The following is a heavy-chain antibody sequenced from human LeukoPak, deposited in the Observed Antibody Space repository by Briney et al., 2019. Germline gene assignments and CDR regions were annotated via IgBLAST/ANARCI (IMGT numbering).Heavy chain of an antibody. CDR2: LYNSAST. Sequence: SETLSLTCTDSGGSISSSTYYWGWIRQPPGKGLEWIGSLYNSASTHYNPSLKSRVTMAVDTSKNQFSLKLRSVTAADTAIYYCARNKTITAAGTYYWGQGTLVTVSS. D-gene: IGHD6-13*01. V-gene: IGHV4-39*01. CDR3: ARNKTITAAGTYY. CDR1: GGSISSSTYY. J-gene: IGHJ4*02.